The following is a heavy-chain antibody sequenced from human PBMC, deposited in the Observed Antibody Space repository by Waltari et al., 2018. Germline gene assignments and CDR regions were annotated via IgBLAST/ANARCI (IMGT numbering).Heavy chain of an antibody. D-gene: IGHD3-22*01. Sequence: EVQLVESGGDLVQPGGSLRLSCAASGFTLRSYWMSWVRQAPGKGLEWVANIKKEGREEYYVDSVRGRFTISRDNAKNSLYLQMNSLRPEDTAVYYCARDQWFAFDIWGQGTMVTVSS. CDR1: GFTLRSYW. CDR2: IKKEGREE. V-gene: IGHV3-7*01. J-gene: IGHJ3*02. CDR3: ARDQWFAFDI.